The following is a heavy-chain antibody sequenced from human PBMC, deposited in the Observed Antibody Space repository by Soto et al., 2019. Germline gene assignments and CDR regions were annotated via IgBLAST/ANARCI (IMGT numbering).Heavy chain of an antibody. Sequence: PSETLSLTCAVSGGSIGSSNWWSGVRRPPGKGLGWIGEIYHSGSTNYNPSLKSRVTISVDKSKNQFSLKLSSVTAADTAVYYFARRGYCTNGVGYYGMDVWGQGTTVTVSS. CDR2: IYHSGST. V-gene: IGHV4-4*02. D-gene: IGHD2-8*01. CDR1: GGSIGSSNW. CDR3: ARRGYCTNGVGYYGMDV. J-gene: IGHJ6*02.